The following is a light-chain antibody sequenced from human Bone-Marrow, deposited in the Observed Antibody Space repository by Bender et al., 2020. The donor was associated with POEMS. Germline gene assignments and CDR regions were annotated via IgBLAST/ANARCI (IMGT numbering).Light chain of an antibody. CDR2: LQYRGTY. CDR1: PGHASYI. J-gene: IGLJ3*02. CDR3: ETWDSNTRV. Sequence: QPVLTQSSSASASLGSSVKLTCTLTPGHASYIIAWHQQQPGKAPRFLMTLQYRGTYKKGSGVPDRFSGSSSGADRYLIISNVQFEDESNYYCETWDSNTRVFGGGTKFTVL. V-gene: IGLV4-60*02.